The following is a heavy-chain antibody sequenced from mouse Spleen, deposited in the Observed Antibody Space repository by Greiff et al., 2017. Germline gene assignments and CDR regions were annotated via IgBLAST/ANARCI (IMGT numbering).Heavy chain of an antibody. CDR1: GYTFTDYN. D-gene: IGHD1-1*01. J-gene: IGHJ2*01. Sequence: EVQLQQSGPELVKPGASVKMSCKASGYTFTDYNMHWVKQSHGKSLEWIGYINPNNGGTSYNQKFKGKATLTVNKSSSTAYMELRSLTSEDSAVYYCANYYGSSYSYYFDYWGQGTTLTVSS. CDR3: ANYYGSSYSYYFDY. V-gene: IGHV1-22*01. CDR2: INPNNGGT.